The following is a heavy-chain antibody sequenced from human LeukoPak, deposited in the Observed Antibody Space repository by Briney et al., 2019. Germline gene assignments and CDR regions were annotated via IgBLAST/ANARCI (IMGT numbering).Heavy chain of an antibody. J-gene: IGHJ4*02. CDR2: IYPDDSDT. Sequence: GESLKISCKSPRHSFHSQWIGWVRQMPGKGLEWMGIIYPDDSDTRYSASFQGQVTISADKSISTAYLQWNSLEASDSALYYCARRGDSDFRIDWGQGTLVTVSS. V-gene: IGHV5-51*01. CDR3: ARRGDSDFRID. D-gene: IGHD2-21*02. CDR1: RHSFHSQW.